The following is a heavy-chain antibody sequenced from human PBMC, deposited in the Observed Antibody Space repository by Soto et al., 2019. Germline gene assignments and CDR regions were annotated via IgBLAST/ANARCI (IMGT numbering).Heavy chain of an antibody. V-gene: IGHV1-18*01. D-gene: IGHD5-12*01. J-gene: IGHJ3*02. CDR2: ISANNGNT. CDR1: GYTFSSYH. CDR3: ARDGGYSAYNSLDGFDI. Sequence: QVQLVQSGTEVKKPGASVKVSCKASGYTFSSYHISWVRQAPGQGLEWMGWISANNGNTNYAQKVQGRVTMTTDTSTSTAYMELRSLRSDDTAVYYCARDGGYSAYNSLDGFDIWGQGTMVTVSS.